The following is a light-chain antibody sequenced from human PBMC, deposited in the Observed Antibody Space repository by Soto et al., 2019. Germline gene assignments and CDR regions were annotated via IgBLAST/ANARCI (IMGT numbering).Light chain of an antibody. CDR2: AAS. J-gene: IGKJ4*01. V-gene: IGKV1-13*02. CDR3: QQYYSYFGTT. Sequence: AIQLTQSPSSLSTSVGDSVTITCRASQSISNFLNWYQHKPGKAPDLLIYAASTLFSGVPSRFSGSGSGTDFTLTISCLQSEDYATYYCQQYYSYFGTTFGGGTKVEIK. CDR1: QSISNF.